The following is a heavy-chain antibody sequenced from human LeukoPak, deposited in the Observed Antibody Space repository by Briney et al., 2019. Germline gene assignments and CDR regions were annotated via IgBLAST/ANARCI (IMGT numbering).Heavy chain of an antibody. CDR3: ARDADIVVVPAAPGPQSVQH. CDR1: GYTFTSYS. CDR2: ISAYNGNT. Sequence: SSVTVSFTASGYTFTSYSISWVRQAPGQVLEWVGWISAYNGNTNYSQKLQGRVTMTTDTSTSTAYMELRSLRSDDTAVYYCARDADIVVVPAAPGPQSVQHWGQGTLVTVSS. J-gene: IGHJ1*01. V-gene: IGHV1-18*01. D-gene: IGHD2-2*01.